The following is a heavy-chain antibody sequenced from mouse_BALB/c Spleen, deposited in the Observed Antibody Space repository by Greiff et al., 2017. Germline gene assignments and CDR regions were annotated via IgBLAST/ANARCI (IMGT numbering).Heavy chain of an antibody. J-gene: IGHJ1*01. D-gene: IGHD1-1*01. V-gene: IGHV5-6*01. Sequence: EVQRVESGGDLVKPGGSLKLSCAASGFTFSSYGMSWVRQTPDKRLEWVATISSGGSYTYYPDSVKGRFTISRDNAKNTLYLQMSSLKSEDTAMYYCARQDDYGSSYRWYFDVWGAGTTVTVSS. CDR2: ISSGGSYT. CDR3: ARQDDYGSSYRWYFDV. CDR1: GFTFSSYG.